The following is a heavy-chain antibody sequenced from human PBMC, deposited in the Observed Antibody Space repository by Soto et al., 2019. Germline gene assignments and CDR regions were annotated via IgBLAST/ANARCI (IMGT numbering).Heavy chain of an antibody. CDR3: ARDWREGYANAAFDI. J-gene: IGHJ3*02. Sequence: QVQLVESGGGVVQPGRSLRLSCAASGFTFRNYGMHWVRQAPGKGLEWVAVIILDGSNEYYADSVKGRFTISRDNYKSTLYLQMNHLRVDDTAVYYCARDWREGYANAAFDIWGEGTMVTVSS. CDR2: IILDGSNE. CDR1: GFTFRNYG. D-gene: IGHD5-12*01. V-gene: IGHV3-33*01.